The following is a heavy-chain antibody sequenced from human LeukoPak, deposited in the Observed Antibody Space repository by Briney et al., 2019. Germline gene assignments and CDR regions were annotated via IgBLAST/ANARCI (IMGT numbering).Heavy chain of an antibody. D-gene: IGHD2-15*01. CDR2: IRSKAYGGTT. Sequence: QPGGSLRLSCTASGFTFGDYSMSWVREAPGKGLEWVGFIRSKAYGGTTEYAASVKGRFTISRDDSKSIAYLQMNSLRAEDTAVYYCARDRGGSIGYWGQGTRVTVSS. CDR1: GFTFGDYS. CDR3: ARDRGGSIGY. V-gene: IGHV3-49*04. J-gene: IGHJ4*02.